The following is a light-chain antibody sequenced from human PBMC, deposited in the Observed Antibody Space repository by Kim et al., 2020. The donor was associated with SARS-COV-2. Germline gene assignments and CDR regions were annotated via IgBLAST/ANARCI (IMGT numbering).Light chain of an antibody. CDR2: VPS. Sequence: APGKRSPLPLGPIQIVAITLAWNQKKPGHPPGLLIFVPSARATGFPARFSASGSGTDFTLTISTLRSDVLALYSCQRYNRWPPWTFGPGTQVEIK. J-gene: IGKJ1*01. CDR3: QRYNRWPPWT. V-gene: IGKV3-15*01. CDR1: QIVAIT.